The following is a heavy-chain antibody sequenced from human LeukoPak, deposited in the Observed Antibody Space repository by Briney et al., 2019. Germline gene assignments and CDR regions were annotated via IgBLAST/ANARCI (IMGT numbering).Heavy chain of an antibody. V-gene: IGHV3-30*18. Sequence: QPGRSLRLSCAASGFTFDDYAMHWVRQAPGKGPEWVAVVSYDGSNKYYADSVKDRFTISRDNSKNTLYLQIHSLRAEDTAVYYCAKSRSGWHPVWGQGIMVTVSS. D-gene: IGHD6-19*01. J-gene: IGHJ3*01. CDR2: VSYDGSNK. CDR3: AKSRSGWHPV. CDR1: GFTFDDYA.